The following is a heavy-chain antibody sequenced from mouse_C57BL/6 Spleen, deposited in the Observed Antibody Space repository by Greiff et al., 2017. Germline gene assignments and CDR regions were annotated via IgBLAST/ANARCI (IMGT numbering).Heavy chain of an antibody. V-gene: IGHV1-26*01. J-gene: IGHJ3*01. Sequence: EVKLQQSGPELVKPGASVKISCKASGYTFTDYYMNWVKQSHGKSLEWIGDINPNNGGTSYNQKFKGKATLTVDKSSSTAYMELRSLTSEDSAVYYCAPYDYDGTWFAYWGQGTLVTVSA. CDR2: INPNNGGT. CDR3: APYDYDGTWFAY. D-gene: IGHD2-4*01. CDR1: GYTFTDYY.